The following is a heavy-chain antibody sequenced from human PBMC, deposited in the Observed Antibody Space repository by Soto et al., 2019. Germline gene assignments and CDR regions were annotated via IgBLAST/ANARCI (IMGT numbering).Heavy chain of an antibody. D-gene: IGHD3-10*01. Sequence: SETLSLTCAVSGVSLTSGNWWTWVRQSPQRGLEYIGEIFHDGTANYYPSFERRVAMSVDTSRNQFSLKLTSVTAADTAVYFCARLVYDTRLNYMYFHFWGPGTLATVSS. CDR3: ARLVYDTRLNYMYFHF. CDR2: IFHDGTA. V-gene: IGHV4-4*02. J-gene: IGHJ4*02. CDR1: GVSLTSGNW.